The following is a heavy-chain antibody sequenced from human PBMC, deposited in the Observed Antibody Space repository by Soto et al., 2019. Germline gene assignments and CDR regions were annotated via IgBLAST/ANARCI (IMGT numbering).Heavy chain of an antibody. J-gene: IGHJ3*01. D-gene: IGHD2-15*01. CDR1: GLTFTYYW. V-gene: IGHV3-74*01. CDR2: IHSDGSTT. Sequence: EVQLVESEGGLVQRGGSLRLSCAASGLTFTYYWMHWVRQAPGQGLVWVSHIHSDGSTTTYADSVKGRFTISRDNAKNTLYLQMNRLRAEDTAVYYFLRGNKGGFDLWGQGTTVTVSS. CDR3: LRGNKGGFDL.